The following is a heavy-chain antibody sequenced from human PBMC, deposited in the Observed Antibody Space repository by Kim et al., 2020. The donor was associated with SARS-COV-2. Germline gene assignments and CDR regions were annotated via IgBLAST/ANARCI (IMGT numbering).Heavy chain of an antibody. CDR3: ARQPTKGHAFDI. J-gene: IGHJ3*02. V-gene: IGHV4-39*01. Sequence: YSTPSLKRRVTISVDTSKNQFSLKLSSVTAADTAVYYCARQPTKGHAFDIWGQGTMVTVSS.